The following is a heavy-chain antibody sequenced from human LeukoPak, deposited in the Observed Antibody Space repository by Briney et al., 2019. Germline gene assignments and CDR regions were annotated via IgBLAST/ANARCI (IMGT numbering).Heavy chain of an antibody. CDR2: LSGSGSSA. V-gene: IGHV3-23*01. Sequence: QSGGPLRLSCAASGFTFSTYAMSWVRQAPGKGLEWVSGLSGSGSSAYYADSVKGRFTISRDNSKNTLYLQMNSLRPEDTAVYYCAKGLTNLGDDWGQGTLVTVSS. CDR3: AKGLTNLGDD. J-gene: IGHJ4*02. D-gene: IGHD3-9*01. CDR1: GFTFSTYA.